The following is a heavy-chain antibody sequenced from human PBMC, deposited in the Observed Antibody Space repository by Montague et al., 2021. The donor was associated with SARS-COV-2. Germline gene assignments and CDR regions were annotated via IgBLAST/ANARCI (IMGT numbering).Heavy chain of an antibody. J-gene: IGHJ4*02. Sequence: SETLSLTCTVSGGSISSYYWSWIRQPPGKGLEWIGYIYYSGSTNYNPSLKSRVTISVDTSKTKFSLKLSSVTAADTAVYYCAREYPGFTLDYWGQGTLVTVSS. CDR1: GGSISSYY. CDR2: IYYSGST. D-gene: IGHD6-25*01. CDR3: AREYPGFTLDY. V-gene: IGHV4-59*01.